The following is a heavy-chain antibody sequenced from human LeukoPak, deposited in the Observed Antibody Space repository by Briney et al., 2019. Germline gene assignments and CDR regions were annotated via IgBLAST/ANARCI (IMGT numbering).Heavy chain of an antibody. CDR2: IRGNGET. D-gene: IGHD2-21*02. CDR3: AKTAIGYYFDY. V-gene: IGHV3-23*01. CDR1: GLSFSTFA. Sequence: PGGSLRLSCAASGLSFSTFAMSWVRQGPARGLEWVSSIRGNGETFYADSVKGRFTISRDNSKNTLYLQMNSLRAEDTAVYYCAKTAIGYYFDYWGQGTLVTVSS. J-gene: IGHJ4*02.